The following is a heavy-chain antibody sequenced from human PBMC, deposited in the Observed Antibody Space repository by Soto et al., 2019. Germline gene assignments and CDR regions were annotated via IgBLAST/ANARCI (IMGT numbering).Heavy chain of an antibody. CDR2: ISGSGGSI. CDR3: AKLKLSNDYINSLFDY. CDR1: GFTFSTYA. Sequence: GGSLRLSCAASGFTFSTYAMNWVRQAPGKGLEWVSVISGSGGSIHYTDSVKGRFTISRDNSKNTLYLQMNSRRAEDTAVYYCAKLKLSNDYINSLFDYWGQGTLVTVSS. V-gene: IGHV3-23*01. D-gene: IGHD4-4*01. J-gene: IGHJ4*02.